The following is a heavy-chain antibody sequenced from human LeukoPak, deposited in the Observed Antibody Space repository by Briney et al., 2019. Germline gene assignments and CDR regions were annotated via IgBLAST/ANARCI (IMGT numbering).Heavy chain of an antibody. D-gene: IGHD6-13*01. CDR3: ARVGSTADAGTVDY. V-gene: IGHV3-11*05. Sequence: PGGSLRLSCAASGFTFSDYYMAWIRQAPGKGLEWISYISPSSSHTPYADPVRGRFIISRDNAWNSLYLQMNSLKADDTAVYYCARVGSTADAGTVDYWGQGTFHTLSS. J-gene: IGHJ4*02. CDR1: GFTFSDYY. CDR2: ISPSSSHT.